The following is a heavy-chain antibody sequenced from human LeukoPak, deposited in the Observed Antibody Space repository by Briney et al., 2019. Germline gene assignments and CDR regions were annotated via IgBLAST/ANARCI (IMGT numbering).Heavy chain of an antibody. D-gene: IGHD6-19*01. CDR2: IRYDGSNK. CDR1: GFTLSSYG. CDR3: ARDRSGAVAGTKSFDY. J-gene: IGHJ4*02. V-gene: IGHV3-30*02. Sequence: PGGSLRLSCAASGFTLSSYGMHWVRQAPGKGLEWVAFIRYDGSNKYYADSVKGRFTISRDNSKNTLYLQMNSLRAEDTAVYYCARDRSGAVAGTKSFDYWGQGTLVTVSS.